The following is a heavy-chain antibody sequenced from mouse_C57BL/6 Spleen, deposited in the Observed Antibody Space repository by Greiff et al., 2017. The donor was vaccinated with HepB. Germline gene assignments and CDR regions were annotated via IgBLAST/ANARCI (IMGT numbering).Heavy chain of an antibody. D-gene: IGHD2-2*01. CDR2: IWSGGST. V-gene: IGHV2-2*01. CDR3: ARGYGSWYFDV. J-gene: IGHJ1*03. Sequence: QVQLQQSGPGLVQPSQCLSITCTASGFSFTSYGVHWVRQSPGKGLEWLGVIWSGGSTDYNAAFISRLSISKDNSKRQVFFKMNSLQADDTAIYYCARGYGSWYFDVWGTGTTVTVSS. CDR1: GFSFTSYG.